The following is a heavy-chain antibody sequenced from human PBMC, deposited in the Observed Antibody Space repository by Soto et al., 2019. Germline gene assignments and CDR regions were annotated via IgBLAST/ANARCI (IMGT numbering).Heavy chain of an antibody. D-gene: IGHD6-19*01. CDR1: GFTFDDCV. CDR2: ISWNSGTI. V-gene: IGHV3-9*01. J-gene: IGHJ4*02. Sequence: SLRLSCAASGFTFDDCVMHWVRQAPGKGLEWVSGISWNSGTIGYADSVKGRFTISRDNAKNSLYLQMNSLRAEDTALYYCRVAGGMSEADYWGQGTLVTVSS. CDR3: RVAGGMSEADY.